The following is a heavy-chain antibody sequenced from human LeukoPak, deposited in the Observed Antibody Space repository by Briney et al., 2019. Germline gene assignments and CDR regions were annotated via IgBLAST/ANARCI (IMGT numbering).Heavy chain of an antibody. CDR1: GFAFSNYW. V-gene: IGHV3-74*01. CDR3: AKDLSWNTADR. D-gene: IGHD1/OR15-1a*01. CDR2: INPDGTTT. J-gene: IGHJ5*02. Sequence: GGSLRLSCVASGFAFSNYWMHWVRQASGKAPVWVSRINPDGTTTDYADSVKGRFTISRDNAKNMVFLQMNGLRADDTALYYCAKDLSWNTADRWGQGILVTVST.